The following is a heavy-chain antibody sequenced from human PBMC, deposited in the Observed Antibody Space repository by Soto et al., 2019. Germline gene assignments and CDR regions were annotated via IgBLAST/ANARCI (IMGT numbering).Heavy chain of an antibody. J-gene: IGHJ4*02. V-gene: IGHV4-39*01. Sequence: PSETLSLTCTVSGGSISSSSYYWGWIRQPPWKGLEWIGSIYYSGSTYYNPSLKSRVTISVDTSKNQFSLKLSSVTAADTAVYYCARHVGILAAVDYWGQGTLVTVSS. CDR3: ARHVGILAAVDY. CDR1: GGSISSSSYY. D-gene: IGHD3-9*01. CDR2: IYYSGST.